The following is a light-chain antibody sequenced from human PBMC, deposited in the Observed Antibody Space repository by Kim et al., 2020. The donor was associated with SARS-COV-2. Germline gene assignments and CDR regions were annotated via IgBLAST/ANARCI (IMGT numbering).Light chain of an antibody. V-gene: IGLV2-14*03. Sequence: QSALTQPASVSGSPGQSVTISCTGTSSDVGDYNYVSWYQQHPGQAPKLMIFDVSKRPSGVSNRFSGSKSGNTASLTVSGLQVDDEADYYCSSYTPINTLVFGGGTQLTVL. CDR2: DVS. J-gene: IGLJ3*02. CDR1: SSDVGDYNY. CDR3: SSYTPINTLV.